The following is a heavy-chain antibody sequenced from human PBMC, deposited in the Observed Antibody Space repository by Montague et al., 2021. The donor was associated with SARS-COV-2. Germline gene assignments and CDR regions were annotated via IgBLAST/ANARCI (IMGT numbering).Heavy chain of an antibody. V-gene: IGHV4-59*01. CDR1: GGSIRSYY. J-gene: IGHJ3*02. D-gene: IGHD6-19*01. Sequence: TLSLTCTVSGGSIRSYYWSWIRQPPGKGLEWIGYIYYSGSTNYXXSLKSRVTISVDTSKNQFSLKLSSVTTADTAVYYCARGSGWMGNAFDIWGQGTMVTVSS. CDR3: ARGSGWMGNAFDI. CDR2: IYYSGST.